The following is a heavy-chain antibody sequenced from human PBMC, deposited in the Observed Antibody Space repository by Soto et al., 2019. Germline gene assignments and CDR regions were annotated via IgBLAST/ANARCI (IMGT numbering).Heavy chain of an antibody. Sequence: SLRLSCAASGFTFSSYWMSWVRQAPGKGLEWVANIKQDGSEKHYVGSVKGRFTISRDNAKNSLYLQMNSLRAEDTAVYYCARDPSIVLVPAATYYYYYYGMDVWGQGTTVTVSS. CDR2: IKQDGSEK. CDR1: GFTFSSYW. V-gene: IGHV3-7*01. CDR3: ARDPSIVLVPAATYYYYYYGMDV. J-gene: IGHJ6*02. D-gene: IGHD2-2*01.